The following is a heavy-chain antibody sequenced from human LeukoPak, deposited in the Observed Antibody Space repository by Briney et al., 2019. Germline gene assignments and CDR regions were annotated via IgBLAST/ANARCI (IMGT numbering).Heavy chain of an antibody. CDR1: EFTFRPYW. D-gene: IGHD3-22*01. J-gene: IGHJ6*02. Sequence: GGSLRLSCAASEFTFRPYWMHWGRQAPGKGLVWVSRINGDGSITSYADSVKGRFTISRDNAKNTLYLQMNSLRAEDSAVYYCARAGEGDYYLHDMDVWGQGATVTVSS. CDR3: ARAGEGDYYLHDMDV. CDR2: INGDGSIT. V-gene: IGHV3-74*01.